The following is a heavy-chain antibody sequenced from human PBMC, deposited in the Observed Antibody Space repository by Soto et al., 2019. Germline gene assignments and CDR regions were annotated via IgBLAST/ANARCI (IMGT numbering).Heavy chain of an antibody. D-gene: IGHD6-19*01. CDR3: ARDGELSSVFYYYSMDV. Sequence: PGGSLRLSCAASGFTFSTYAMHWVRQAPGKGLEWVTLISYDGSNKYYADSVKGRFTISRDNSKNTVYLQMSTLRPDDTAVYYCARDGELSSVFYYYSMDVWGQGTTVSLSS. V-gene: IGHV3-30*03. CDR2: ISYDGSNK. CDR1: GFTFSTYA. J-gene: IGHJ6*01.